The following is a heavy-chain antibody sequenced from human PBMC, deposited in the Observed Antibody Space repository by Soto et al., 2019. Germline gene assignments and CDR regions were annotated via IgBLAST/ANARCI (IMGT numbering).Heavy chain of an antibody. CDR1: GYTFTGYY. Sequence: ASVKVSCKASGYTFTGYYMHWVRQAPGQGLEWMGWINPNSGGTNYAQKFQGRVIISVDRSISTAYLQWNSLKASDSAIYYCARRVGTSWRYFDTWGRGTLVTVSS. D-gene: IGHD6-13*01. V-gene: IGHV1-2*02. J-gene: IGHJ4*02. CDR3: ARRVGTSWRYFDT. CDR2: INPNSGGT.